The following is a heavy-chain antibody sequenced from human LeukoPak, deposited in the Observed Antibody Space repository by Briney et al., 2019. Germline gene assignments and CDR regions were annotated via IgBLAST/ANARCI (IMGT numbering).Heavy chain of an antibody. Sequence: SVKVSCKASGGTFSSYAISWVRQAPGQGLEWMGGIIPIFGTANYAQKFQGRVTITADESTSTAYMELSSLRSRDTAVYYCARVNRMVRGEFDCWGQGTLVTVSS. V-gene: IGHV1-69*01. D-gene: IGHD3-10*01. CDR3: ARVNRMVRGEFDC. J-gene: IGHJ4*02. CDR2: IIPIFGTA. CDR1: GGTFSSYA.